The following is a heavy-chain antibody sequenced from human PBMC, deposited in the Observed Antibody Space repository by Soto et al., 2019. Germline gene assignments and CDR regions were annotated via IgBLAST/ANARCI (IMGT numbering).Heavy chain of an antibody. CDR3: ARHVNPWAQGAFDI. V-gene: IGHV4-39*01. D-gene: IGHD7-27*01. CDR2: VYYSGST. J-gene: IGHJ3*02. CDR1: GGSISSSSYY. Sequence: SETLSLTCTVSGGSISSSSYYWGWIRQPPGKGLEWIGNVYYSGSTYYNPSLKSRVTISVDTSKNQFSLKLSSVTAADTAVYYCARHVNPWAQGAFDIWGQGTMVTVSS.